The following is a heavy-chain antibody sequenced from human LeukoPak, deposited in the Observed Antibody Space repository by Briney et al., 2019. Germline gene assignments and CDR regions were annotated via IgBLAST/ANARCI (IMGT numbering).Heavy chain of an antibody. J-gene: IGHJ5*02. CDR3: ARDESYDSSGVP. CDR2: IIPILGIA. D-gene: IGHD3-22*01. Sequence: GASVKVSCKASGGTFSSYAISWVRQAPGQGLEWMGRIIPILGIANYAQKFQGRVTITADKSTSTAYMELSSLRSEDTAVYYCARDESYDSSGVPWGQGTLVTVSS. CDR1: GGTFSSYA. V-gene: IGHV1-69*04.